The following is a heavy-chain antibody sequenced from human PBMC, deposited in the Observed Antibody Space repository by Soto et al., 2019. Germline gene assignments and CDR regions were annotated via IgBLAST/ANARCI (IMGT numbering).Heavy chain of an antibody. CDR3: ARDRVESGYPEYFQH. J-gene: IGHJ1*01. CDR1: GFTVSSNY. Sequence: GGSLRLSCAASGFTVSSNYMSWVRQAPGKGLEWVSVIYSGGSTYYADSVKGRFTISRDNSKNTLYLQMNSLRAEDTAVYYCARDRVESGYPEYFQHWGQGTLVTAPQ. CDR2: IYSGGST. D-gene: IGHD3-22*01. V-gene: IGHV3-53*01.